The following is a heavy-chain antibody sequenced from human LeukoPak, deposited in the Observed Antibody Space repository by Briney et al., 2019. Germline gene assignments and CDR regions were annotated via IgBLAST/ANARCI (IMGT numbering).Heavy chain of an antibody. CDR2: INEDGSGK. D-gene: IGHD1-20*01. CDR3: AWDDNWAFNM. Sequence: PGGSLRLSCAASGFSFSSNWMSWVRQAPGQGLEWVAKINEDGSGKYYVDSVRGRFTISRDNAKNSLYLQMHSLRVEDTALYHCAWDDNWAFNMWGQGTMVTVSP. J-gene: IGHJ3*02. CDR1: GFSFSSNW. V-gene: IGHV3-7*01.